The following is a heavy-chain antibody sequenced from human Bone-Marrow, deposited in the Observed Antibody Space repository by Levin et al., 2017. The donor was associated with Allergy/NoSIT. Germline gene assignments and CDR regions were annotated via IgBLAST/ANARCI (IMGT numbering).Heavy chain of an antibody. J-gene: IGHJ3*02. CDR2: LNPKSADT. V-gene: IGHV1-2*06. Sequence: GESLKISCEAFGYTFSAFYLHWVRQAPGRGLEWMGRLNPKSADTNFAPRFQGRVTMTGDSSVRTAYMELSSLTSDDTALYYCAKGSTVVQSEVDVLDIWGQGTMVIVSS. CDR3: AKGSTVVQSEVDVLDI. CDR1: GYTFSAFY. D-gene: IGHD3-22*01.